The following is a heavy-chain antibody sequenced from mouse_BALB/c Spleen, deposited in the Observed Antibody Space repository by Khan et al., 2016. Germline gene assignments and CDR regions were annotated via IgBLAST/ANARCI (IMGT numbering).Heavy chain of an antibody. Sequence: VQLQQSGAELVKPGASVKLSCTASGFNIKDTYMHWVKQRPEQGLEWIGRIDPANGNTKYDPKFQGKATITADTSSNTAYLQLSSLTSADTAVYYCASTVVADFDYWGQGTTLTVSS. D-gene: IGHD1-1*01. J-gene: IGHJ2*01. CDR2: IDPANGNT. V-gene: IGHV14-3*02. CDR3: ASTVVADFDY. CDR1: GFNIKDTY.